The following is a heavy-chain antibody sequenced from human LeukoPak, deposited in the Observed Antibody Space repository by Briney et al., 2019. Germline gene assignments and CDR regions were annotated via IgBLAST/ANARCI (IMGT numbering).Heavy chain of an antibody. Sequence: GESLKISCKGSGYSFTNYWIGWVRQMPGKGLEWMGIISPDGSDTRYSPSFQGQVTISADKSISTAYLQWSSLKASDTAMYYCARLEYSSSSLPPDFYGMDVWGQGTTVTVSS. J-gene: IGHJ6*02. CDR1: GYSFTNYW. CDR3: ARLEYSSSSLPPDFYGMDV. V-gene: IGHV5-51*01. CDR2: ISPDGSDT. D-gene: IGHD6-6*01.